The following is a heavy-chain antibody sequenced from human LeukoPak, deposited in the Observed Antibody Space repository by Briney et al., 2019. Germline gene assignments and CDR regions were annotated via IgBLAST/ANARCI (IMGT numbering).Heavy chain of an antibody. V-gene: IGHV3-23*01. J-gene: IGHJ4*02. Sequence: GGSLRLSCAASGFTFSSYDMSWVRRAPGKGLEWVSAISGSGGSTYYADSVKGRVTISRDKSKNTLYLQMNSLRAEDTALYYCAKDASSGTYFDYWGQGTLVTVSS. CDR2: ISGSGGST. D-gene: IGHD1-1*01. CDR1: GFTFSSYD. CDR3: AKDASSGTYFDY.